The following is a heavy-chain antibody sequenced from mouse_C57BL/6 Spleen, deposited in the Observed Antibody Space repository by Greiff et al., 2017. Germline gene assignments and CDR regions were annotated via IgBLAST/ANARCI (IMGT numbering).Heavy chain of an antibody. CDR2: IDPSDSYT. D-gene: IGHD2-2*01. J-gene: IGHJ2*01. V-gene: IGHV1-69*01. Sequence: QVQLQQPGAELVMPGASVKLSCKASGYTFTSYWMHWVKQRPGQGLEWIGEIDPSDSYTNYNQKFKGKSTLTVYKSSSTAYMQLSSLTSEVSAVYYCARMGYDVFDFWGQGTTLTVSS. CDR1: GYTFTSYW. CDR3: ARMGYDVFDF.